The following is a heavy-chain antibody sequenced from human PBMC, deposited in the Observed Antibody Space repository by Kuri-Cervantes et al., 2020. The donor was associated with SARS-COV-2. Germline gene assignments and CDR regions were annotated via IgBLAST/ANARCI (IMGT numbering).Heavy chain of an antibody. D-gene: IGHD3-3*01. CDR3: ARGKTIFGVAPFDY. CDR2: IYYSRST. CDR1: GCSISSGDYY. Sequence: SCTVSGCSISSGDYYWSWIRQPPGKGLEWIWYIYYSRSTYYNPSLKSRVTISVDTTKNQFSLKLSSVTAADTAVYYCARGKTIFGVAPFDYWGQGTLVTVSS. V-gene: IGHV4-30-4*08. J-gene: IGHJ4*02.